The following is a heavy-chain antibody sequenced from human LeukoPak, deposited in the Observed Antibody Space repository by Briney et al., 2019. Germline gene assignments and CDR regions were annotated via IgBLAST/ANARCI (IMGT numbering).Heavy chain of an antibody. J-gene: IGHJ4*02. CDR2: IYHSGST. CDR1: GGSISSNNW. V-gene: IGHV4-4*02. D-gene: IGHD2-15*01. CDR3: ARLNIAAVGGHFDY. Sequence: ASETLSLTCAVSGGSISSNNWWIWVRQPPGKGLEWIGEIYHSGSTTYNPSLKSRGTISIDKSKNQFSLKMTSVTAADTAVYYCARLNIAAVGGHFDYWGQGTLVIVSS.